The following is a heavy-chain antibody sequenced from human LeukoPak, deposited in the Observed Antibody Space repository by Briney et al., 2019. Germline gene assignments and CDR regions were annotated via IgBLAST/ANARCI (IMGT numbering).Heavy chain of an antibody. Sequence: ASVKVSCKASGYTFTSYDINWVRQATGQGLEWMGWMNPNSGNTGYAQKFQGRVTITRSTSISTAYMELSSLRSEDAAVYYCAREKGSSGRYFDYWGQGTLVTVSS. CDR3: AREKGSSGRYFDY. CDR1: GYTFTSYD. J-gene: IGHJ4*02. V-gene: IGHV1-8*03. D-gene: IGHD6-19*01. CDR2: MNPNSGNT.